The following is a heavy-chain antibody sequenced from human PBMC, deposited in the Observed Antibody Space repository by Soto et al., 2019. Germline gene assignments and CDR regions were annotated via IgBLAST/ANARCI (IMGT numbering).Heavy chain of an antibody. CDR3: AGGLWFGELGVWFDP. Sequence: SSETLSLTCTVSGASISSHYWTWIRQAPGKGLEWVGSISDSGTTYYNPSLKSRVTISVDTSSILFSLKLSSVTAADTAVYHCAGGLWFGELGVWFDPWGQGTLVTVSS. D-gene: IGHD3-10*01. CDR1: GASISSHY. CDR2: ISDSGTT. V-gene: IGHV4-59*11. J-gene: IGHJ5*02.